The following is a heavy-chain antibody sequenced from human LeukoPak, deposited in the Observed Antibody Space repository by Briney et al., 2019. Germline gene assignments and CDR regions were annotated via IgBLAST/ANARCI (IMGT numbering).Heavy chain of an antibody. CDR1: GYSISSGYY. V-gene: IGHV4-38-2*02. CDR3: AEDSSGYYTFDY. D-gene: IGHD3-22*01. J-gene: IGHJ4*02. CDR2: IYHSGST. Sequence: PSETLSLTCTVSGYSISSGYYWGWIRPPPGKGLEWIGSIYHSGSTYYNPPLKSRVTISVDTSKNQFSLNLSSVTAADTAVYYCAEDSSGYYTFDYWGQGTLVTVSS.